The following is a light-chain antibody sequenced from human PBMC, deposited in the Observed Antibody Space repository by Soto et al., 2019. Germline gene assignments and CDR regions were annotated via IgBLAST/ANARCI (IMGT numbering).Light chain of an antibody. CDR1: QSVSSY. Sequence: EIVLTQSPATLSLSPVQRPTLSCRASQSVSSYLAWYQQKPGQAPRLLIYGASSRATGIPDRFSGSGSGTDFTLTLSRMQPEDFAVYYRPQYGSSWTLGKGPTVEIK. CDR2: GAS. V-gene: IGKV3-20*01. J-gene: IGKJ1*01. CDR3: PQYGSSWT.